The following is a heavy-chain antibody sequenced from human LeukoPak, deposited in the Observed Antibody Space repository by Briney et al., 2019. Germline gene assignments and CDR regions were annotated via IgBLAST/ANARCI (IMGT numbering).Heavy chain of an antibody. CDR1: GYTFTGYY. J-gene: IGHJ4*02. V-gene: IGHV1-2*02. CDR3: ARVSNTAMVTLPY. Sequence: GASVKVSCKASGYTFTGYYMHWVRQAPGQGLEWMGWINPNSGGTNYAQKFQGRVTMTRDTSISTAYMELSRLRSDDTAVYYCARVSNTAMVTLPYWGQGTLVTVSS. D-gene: IGHD5-18*01. CDR2: INPNSGGT.